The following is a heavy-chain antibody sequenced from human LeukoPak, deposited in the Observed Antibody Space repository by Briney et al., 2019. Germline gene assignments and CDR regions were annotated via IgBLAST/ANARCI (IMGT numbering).Heavy chain of an antibody. D-gene: IGHD3-9*01. J-gene: IGHJ6*03. CDR1: GYTFTNYA. CDR2: INTNTGNP. Sequence: ASVKVSCKASGYTFTNYAMNLVRQAPGQGLEWMGWINTNTGNPKYAQGFTGRFVFSLDTSVSTAYLQISSLTAEDTAVYYCVRDGFDWFTILHYYYYYMDVWGKGTTVTVSS. CDR3: VRDGFDWFTILHYYYYYMDV. V-gene: IGHV7-4-1*02.